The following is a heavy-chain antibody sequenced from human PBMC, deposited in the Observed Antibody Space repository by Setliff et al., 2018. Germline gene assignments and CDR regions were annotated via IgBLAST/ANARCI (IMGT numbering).Heavy chain of an antibody. CDR3: ARSESCGATNCSPFDY. Sequence: GGSLRLSCAASGFTFRNYAVHWVRQAPGTGLEWVAAISFDGNSQQYTDSVQGRFTISTDNSKTTVYLQMDSLRPEDTAVYYCARSESCGATNCSPFDYWGQGTLVTVSS. V-gene: IGHV3-30*04. CDR1: GFTFRNYA. CDR2: ISFDGNSQ. J-gene: IGHJ4*02. D-gene: IGHD2-2*01.